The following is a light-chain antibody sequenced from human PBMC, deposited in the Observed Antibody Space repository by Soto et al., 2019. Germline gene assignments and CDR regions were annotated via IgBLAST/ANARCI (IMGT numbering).Light chain of an antibody. Sequence: QSVLTQPASVSGSPGQSITISCTGTSSDVGGYNYVSWYQQHPGKAPKLMIYDVSNRPSGVSNRFSGSKSCNTASLTISGLQAEDEADYYCSSYTSSSPPYVFGTGTKVTVL. CDR3: SSYTSSSPPYV. CDR1: SSDVGGYNY. CDR2: DVS. V-gene: IGLV2-14*01. J-gene: IGLJ1*01.